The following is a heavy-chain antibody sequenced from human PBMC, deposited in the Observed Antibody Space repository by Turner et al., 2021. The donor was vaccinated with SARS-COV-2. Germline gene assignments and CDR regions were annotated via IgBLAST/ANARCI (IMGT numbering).Heavy chain of an antibody. V-gene: IGHV4-34*01. CDR1: GGSFSGYY. J-gene: IGHJ6*02. CDR3: ARVNYGGVTVRDYYSYYGMDV. CDR2: ISHSGST. D-gene: IGHD2-21*02. Sequence: QVQLQQWGAGLLKPSETLSLTCAAYGGSFSGYYWSGIRQSPGKGREWIGEISHSGSTTYSPSLKSRVTLSVDRSKIQFSLRLSSVTAADTAVYYCARVNYGGVTVRDYYSYYGMDVWGQGTTVTVS.